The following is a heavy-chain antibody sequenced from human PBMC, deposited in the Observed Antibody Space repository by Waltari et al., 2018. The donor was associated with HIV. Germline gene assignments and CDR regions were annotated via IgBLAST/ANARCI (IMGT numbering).Heavy chain of an antibody. CDR2: MFHNGST. V-gene: IGHV4-38-2*02. CDR1: GYSISSGYF. CDR3: AREWGTLMVAWFDP. Sequence: QVQLQESGPGLVKPSETLSLPCAVPGYSISSGYFWGWNRQPPGKALEWIGSMFHNGSTYYNPSLKSRVAISVDTSKNQFSLKLSSVTSADTAIYYCAREWGTLMVAWFDPWGQGTLVTVSS. D-gene: IGHD3-10*01. J-gene: IGHJ5*02.